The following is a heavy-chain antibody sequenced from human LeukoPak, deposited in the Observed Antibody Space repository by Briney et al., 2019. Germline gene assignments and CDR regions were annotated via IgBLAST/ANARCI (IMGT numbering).Heavy chain of an antibody. J-gene: IGHJ4*01. CDR3: GRETDFGVVTN. D-gene: IGHD3-3*01. V-gene: IGHV6-1*01. Sequence: SWTLSLTCAISGDSVSSNSASWNWTRQSPSRGLEWLGRTYYRSQQWHSDYAPSVKGRITLNPDTSKNQFSLHLNSMTPEDTAVYYCGRETDFGVVTNWGQGTLVTVSS. CDR1: GDSVSSNSAS. CDR2: TYYRSQQWHS.